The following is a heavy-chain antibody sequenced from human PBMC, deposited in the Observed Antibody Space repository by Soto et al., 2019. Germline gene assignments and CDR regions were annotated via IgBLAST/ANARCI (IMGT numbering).Heavy chain of an antibody. CDR1: GFSFSTYN. Sequence: GGSLRLSCATSGFSFSTYNMNWVRQAPGKGLEWVARISNDGSNEYYVDSVKGRFTISRDNSKNTLYLQMDSLRAEDTAVYYCAKGEVRGIIPSYFDYWGLGTLVTVSS. CDR3: AKGEVRGIIPSYFDY. CDR2: ISNDGSNE. V-gene: IGHV3-30*18. D-gene: IGHD3-10*01. J-gene: IGHJ4*02.